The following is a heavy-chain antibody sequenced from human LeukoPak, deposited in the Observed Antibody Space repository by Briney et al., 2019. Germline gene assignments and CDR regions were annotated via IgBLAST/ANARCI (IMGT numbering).Heavy chain of an antibody. CDR2: MNPNSGNT. CDR3: ARGRRLTGYYDFDY. V-gene: IGHV1-8*01. D-gene: IGHD3-9*01. J-gene: IGHJ4*02. CDR1: GYTFTSYD. Sequence: ASVKVSCKASGYTFTSYDVNWVRQATGQGLEWMGWMNPNSGNTGHAQKFQGRVTMTRNTSISTAYMELSSLRSEDTAVYYCARGRRLTGYYDFDYWGQGTLVTVSS.